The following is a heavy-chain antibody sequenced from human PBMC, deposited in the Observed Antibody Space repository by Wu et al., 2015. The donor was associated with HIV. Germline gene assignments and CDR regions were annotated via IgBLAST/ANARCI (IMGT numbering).Heavy chain of an antibody. CDR3: ARTPQNYYGSGSYHPALGAFDI. J-gene: IGHJ3*02. V-gene: IGHV1-69*05. CDR1: GGTFSSYA. D-gene: IGHD3-10*01. Sequence: QVQLVQSGAEVKKPGSSVKVSCKASGGTFSSYAISWVRQAPGQGLEWMGGIIPIFGTANYAQKFQGRVTITTDESTSTAYMELSSLRSEDTAVYYCARTPQNYYGSGSYHPALGAFDIWGQGDNGHRLF. CDR2: IIPIFGTA.